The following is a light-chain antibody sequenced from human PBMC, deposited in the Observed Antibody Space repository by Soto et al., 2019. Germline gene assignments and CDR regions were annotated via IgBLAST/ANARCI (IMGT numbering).Light chain of an antibody. CDR3: QHYNNWPYT. J-gene: IGKJ2*01. CDR2: GAS. Sequence: EITMTQSPATLSVSPGERATLSCRASQSVSSNLAWYQQKPGQTPRLLIFGASTRVTGIPARFSGSGSGKEFTLTISSLQSEDFAVYYCQHYNNWPYTFGQGTKLEIK. CDR1: QSVSSN. V-gene: IGKV3-15*01.